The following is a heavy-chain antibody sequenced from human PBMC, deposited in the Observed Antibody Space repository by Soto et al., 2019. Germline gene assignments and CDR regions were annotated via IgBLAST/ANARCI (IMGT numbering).Heavy chain of an antibody. CDR2: ISSSSSYT. D-gene: IGHD2-15*01. CDR3: ARDFGDIVRPYYYGMDV. CDR1: GFTFSDYY. J-gene: IGHJ6*02. V-gene: IGHV3-11*05. Sequence: PGGSLRLSCAASGFTFSDYYMSWIRQAPGKGLEWVSYISSSSSYTNYADSVKGRFTTSRDNAKNSLYLQMNSLRAEDTAVYYCARDFGDIVRPYYYGMDVWGQGTTVTVS.